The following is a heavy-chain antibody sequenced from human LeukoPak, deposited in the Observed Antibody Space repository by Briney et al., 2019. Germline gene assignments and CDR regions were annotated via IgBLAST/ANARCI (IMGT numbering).Heavy chain of an antibody. J-gene: IGHJ5*02. D-gene: IGHD2-2*01. CDR2: IDPSDSYT. Sequence: GESLLISCKGSGYSFTAYWISWVRQMPGKGLEWMGRIDPSDSYTNYSPSFQGHVTISTDKSINTAYLQWGSLKASDTAMYYCARSHCSSVTCPDNWFDPWGQGTLVTVSS. CDR3: ARSHCSSVTCPDNWFDP. V-gene: IGHV5-10-1*01. CDR1: GYSFTAYW.